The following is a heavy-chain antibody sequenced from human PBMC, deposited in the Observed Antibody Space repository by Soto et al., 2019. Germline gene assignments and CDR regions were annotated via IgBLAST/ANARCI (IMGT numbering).Heavy chain of an antibody. CDR3: ARDTPPTDY. V-gene: IGHV1-18*01. Sequence: QVQLVQSGAEVKKPGASVKVSCKTSGYTFTSYHISWVRQAPGQGLEWTGWISAYNTNTNYAQKFQGRFTMTTDTLTSTAYMELRSLRSDDTAVYYCARDTPPTDYWGQGTLVTVSS. CDR1: GYTFTSYH. J-gene: IGHJ4*02. CDR2: ISAYNTNT.